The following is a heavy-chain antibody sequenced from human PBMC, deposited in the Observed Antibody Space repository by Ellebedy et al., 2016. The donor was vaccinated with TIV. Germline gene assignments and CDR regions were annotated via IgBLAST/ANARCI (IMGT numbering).Heavy chain of an antibody. CDR1: GYFFTSYW. J-gene: IGHJ4*02. CDR3: ARQVPNYGDYDDKY. Sequence: GESLKISCKGSGYFFTSYWIGWVRQMPGKGLEWMGIIYPDDSDTRYSPSFQGQVTISADKSISTAYLQWSSLKASDTAMYYCARQVPNYGDYDDKYWGQGTLVTVSS. CDR2: IYPDDSDT. D-gene: IGHD4-17*01. V-gene: IGHV5-51*01.